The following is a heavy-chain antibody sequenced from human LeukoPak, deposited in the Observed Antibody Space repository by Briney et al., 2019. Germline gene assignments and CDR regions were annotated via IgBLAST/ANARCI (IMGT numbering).Heavy chain of an antibody. Sequence: GGSLRLSCAASGFTFNRYGMHWVRQAPGKGLEWVAVAYGDGSDKYYADSVKGRYTISKDLSQNTLYMQMNSLRAEDTAMYYCATGSGHYYDHWGQGTLVTVSS. V-gene: IGHV3-33*01. J-gene: IGHJ4*02. CDR3: ATGSGHYYDH. CDR1: GFTFNRYG. D-gene: IGHD3-22*01. CDR2: AYGDGSDK.